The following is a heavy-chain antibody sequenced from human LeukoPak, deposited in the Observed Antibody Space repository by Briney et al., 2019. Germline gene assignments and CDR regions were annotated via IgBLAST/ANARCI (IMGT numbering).Heavy chain of an antibody. D-gene: IGHD3-10*01. J-gene: IGHJ4*02. CDR3: ARDREAGWFGELLSYPDY. CDR1: GFTFSSYA. CDR2: ISYDGSNK. Sequence: PGGSLRLSCAASGFTFSSYAMHWVRQAPGKGLEWVAVISYDGSNKYYADSVKGRFTISRDNSKNTLYLQMNSLRAEDTAVYYCARDREAGWFGELLSYPDYWGQGTLVTVSS. V-gene: IGHV3-30*04.